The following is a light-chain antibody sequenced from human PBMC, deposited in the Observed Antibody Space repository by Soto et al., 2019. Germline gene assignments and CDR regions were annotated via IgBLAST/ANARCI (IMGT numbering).Light chain of an antibody. Sequence: QSVLTQPRSVSGSPGQSVTISCTGPTIDVDSSNYVSWYQQHPDNAPKLMIYDVSERPSGVPDRFSGSKSGSTASLTISGLQAGDEADYSCCSYATTFYVVGSGTKVTVL. CDR1: TIDVDSSNY. CDR2: DVS. V-gene: IGLV2-11*01. J-gene: IGLJ1*01. CDR3: CSYATTFYV.